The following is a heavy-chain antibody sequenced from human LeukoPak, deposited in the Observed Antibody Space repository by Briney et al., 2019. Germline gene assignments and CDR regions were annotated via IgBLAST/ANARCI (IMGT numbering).Heavy chain of an antibody. CDR3: ARHRGYSYDHYYGMDV. J-gene: IGHJ6*02. V-gene: IGHV5-51*01. D-gene: IGHD5-18*01. CDR2: IYPGDSDT. CDR1: GYSFTSYW. Sequence: RGESLKISCKGSGYSFTSYWIGWVRQMPGKGLEWMGIIYPGDSDTRYSPSFQGRVTISADKSISTAYLQWSSLKASDTAMYYCARHRGYSYDHYYGMDVWGQGTTVTVSS.